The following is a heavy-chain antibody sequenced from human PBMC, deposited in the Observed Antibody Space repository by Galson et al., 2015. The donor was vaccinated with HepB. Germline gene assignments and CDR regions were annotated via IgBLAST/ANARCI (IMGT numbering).Heavy chain of an antibody. Sequence: SLRLSCAASGFHFSGYGMHWVRQAPGKGLEWVSFISYDGSYKYYTNSVKGRFTVSRDNSKLTLFLQMNNLRPHDTAVYYCASNRRPTAVDSFDFWGQGTLVTVSS. CDR2: ISYDGSYK. D-gene: IGHD1-14*01. CDR3: ASNRRPTAVDSFDF. CDR1: GFHFSGYG. V-gene: IGHV3-30*04. J-gene: IGHJ3*01.